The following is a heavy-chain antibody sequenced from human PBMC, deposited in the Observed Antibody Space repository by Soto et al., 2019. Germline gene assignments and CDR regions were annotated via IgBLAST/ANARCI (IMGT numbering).Heavy chain of an antibody. CDR2: MNPNSGNT. J-gene: IGHJ4*02. V-gene: IGHV1-8*01. CDR3: PRSIYGDNVEY. Sequence: ASVKVSCKASGYTFTSYDINWVRQATGQGLEWMGWMNPNSGNTGYAQKFQGRVTMTRNTPISTAYMELSSLRSEDTAVYYCPRSIYGDNVEYWGRVSLGPVSS. D-gene: IGHD4-17*01. CDR1: GYTFTSYD.